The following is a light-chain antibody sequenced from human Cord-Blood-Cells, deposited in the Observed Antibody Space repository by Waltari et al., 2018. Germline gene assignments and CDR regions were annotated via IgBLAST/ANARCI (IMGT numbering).Light chain of an antibody. CDR3: QQSYSTLT. CDR2: AAS. J-gene: IGKJ3*01. Sequence: DIQMTQSPSSLSESVGDRVTITCRASQSIISYLNWYQQKPGKAPKLLIYAASSLQSGVPSMFSGSGSGTDFTLTISSLQPEDFATYYCQQSYSTLTFGPGTKVDIK. V-gene: IGKV1-39*01. CDR1: QSIISY.